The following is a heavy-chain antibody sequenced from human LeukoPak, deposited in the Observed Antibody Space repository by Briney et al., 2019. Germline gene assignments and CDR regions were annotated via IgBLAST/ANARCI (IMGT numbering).Heavy chain of an antibody. D-gene: IGHD5-18*01. J-gene: IGHJ4*02. CDR3: ARDVDTFFDY. Sequence: PSQTLSLTCTVSGGSMSSYYWSWVRQPAGKGLEWIGRIYTSGSTYYNPSLKSRVTMSVDTSKDQFSLKLSSVTAADTAVYYCARDVDTFFDYWGQGTLVTVSS. CDR2: IYTSGST. V-gene: IGHV4-4*07. CDR1: GGSMSSYY.